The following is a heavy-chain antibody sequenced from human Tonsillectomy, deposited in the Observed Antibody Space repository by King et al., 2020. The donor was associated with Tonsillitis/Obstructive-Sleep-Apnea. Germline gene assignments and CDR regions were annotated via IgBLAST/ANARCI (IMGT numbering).Heavy chain of an antibody. CDR1: GYSFTSYW. CDR2: IYPGDSDT. Sequence: QLVQSGAEVKKPGESLKISCKGSGYSFTSYWIGWVRQMPGKGLEWMGSIYPGDSDTRYSPSFQGQVTISADKSISTAYLQWSSLKASDTAMYYCARHGTNPYYYYYMDVWGKGTTVTVSS. D-gene: IGHD1-26*01. J-gene: IGHJ6*03. V-gene: IGHV5-51*01. CDR3: ARHGTNPYYYYYMDV.